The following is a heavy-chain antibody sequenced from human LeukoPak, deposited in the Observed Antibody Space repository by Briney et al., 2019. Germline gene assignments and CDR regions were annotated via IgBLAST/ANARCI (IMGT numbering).Heavy chain of an antibody. CDR2: VSSSGRT. CDR1: GDSISSGSFY. Sequence: PSQTLSLTCTVSGDSISSGSFYWSRIRQAAGKGLEWIGRVSSSGRTTYNPSLKSRLTISITTSKNQFSLKVTSVTASDTAMYYCARANTAVAGTMGFDYWGQGTLVTVSS. D-gene: IGHD6-19*01. V-gene: IGHV4-61*02. CDR3: ARANTAVAGTMGFDY. J-gene: IGHJ4*02.